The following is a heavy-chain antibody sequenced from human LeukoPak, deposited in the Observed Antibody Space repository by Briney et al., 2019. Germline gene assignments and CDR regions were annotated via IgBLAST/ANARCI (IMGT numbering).Heavy chain of an antibody. CDR2: IVVGSGNT. CDR1: GFTFTNSG. Sequence: GASVKVSCKASGFTFTNSGMQWVRQARGQRLEWIGWIVVGSGNTDYAQKFQERVTITRDMSTTTAYMELSSLSSEDTAVYYCAADSKGDDAFDIWGQGTMVTVSS. V-gene: IGHV1-58*02. J-gene: IGHJ3*02. D-gene: IGHD3-16*01. CDR3: AADSKGDDAFDI.